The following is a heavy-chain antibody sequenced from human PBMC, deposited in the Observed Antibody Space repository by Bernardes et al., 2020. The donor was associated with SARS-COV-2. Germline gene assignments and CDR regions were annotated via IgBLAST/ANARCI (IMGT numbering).Heavy chain of an antibody. Sequence: GGSLRLSCAASGFTFDTQIIHWVRQGPGKGLEWVSLISLKENFTHYAASVKGRFTISRDKNKNSLYLQMNSLEKEDTAFYYCAKEEGRGDGMRVWGQGTTVTVSS. CDR2: ISLKENFT. J-gene: IGHJ6*02. V-gene: IGHV3-43*01. CDR1: GFTFDTQI. CDR3: AKEEGRGDGMRV. D-gene: IGHD2-15*01.